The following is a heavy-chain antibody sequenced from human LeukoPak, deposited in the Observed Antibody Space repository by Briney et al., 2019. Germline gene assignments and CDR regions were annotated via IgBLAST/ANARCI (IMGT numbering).Heavy chain of an antibody. V-gene: IGHV1-3*01. CDR2: INAGNGNT. CDR3: ASSTYYDSSGYYPEY. CDR1: GYTFTSYA. J-gene: IGHJ4*02. D-gene: IGHD3-22*01. Sequence: WASVKVSCKASGYTFTSYAMHWVRLAPGQRLEWMGWINAGNGNTKYSQKFQGRVTITRDTSASTAYMELSSLRSEDTAVYYCASSTYYDSSGYYPEYWGQGTLVTVSS.